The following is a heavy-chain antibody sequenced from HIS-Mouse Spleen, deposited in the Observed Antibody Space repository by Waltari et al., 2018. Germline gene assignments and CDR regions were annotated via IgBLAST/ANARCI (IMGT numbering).Heavy chain of an antibody. D-gene: IGHD6-13*01. Sequence: QLQLQESGPGLVKPSETLSLTCTVSGGSISSSSYYWGWIRQPPGKGLEWIGSIYYSGSTYYNPALKSRFTISVDTSKNQFSLKLSSVTAADTAVYYCAREIPYSSSWYDWYFDLWVRGTLVAVSS. CDR3: AREIPYSSSWYDWYFDL. CDR1: GGSISSSSYY. V-gene: IGHV4-39*07. CDR2: IYYSGST. J-gene: IGHJ2*01.